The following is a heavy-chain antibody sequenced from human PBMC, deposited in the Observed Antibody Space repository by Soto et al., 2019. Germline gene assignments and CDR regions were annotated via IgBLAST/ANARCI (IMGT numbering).Heavy chain of an antibody. J-gene: IGHJ4*02. CDR1: GGSISNVNYC. Sequence: QVQLQESGPGLVKPSQTLSLTCTVSGGSISNVNYCWSWIRQSPDKGLEWIGNIYNGGSTYSNPSLTSRVSISVDTSKNQFSLNLSSVSAADTAVYYCTRGPSADKVDYWGQGTLVTVSS. V-gene: IGHV4-30-4*01. CDR3: TRGPSADKVDY. CDR2: IYNGGST.